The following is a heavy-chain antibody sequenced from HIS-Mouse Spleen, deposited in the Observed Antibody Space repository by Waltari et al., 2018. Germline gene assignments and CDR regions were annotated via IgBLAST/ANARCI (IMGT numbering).Heavy chain of an antibody. Sequence: QLQLQESGPGLVKPSETLSLTCTVSGGSISSSSYYWGWIRQPPGTGLGWIGRIYYSGSTYYNPALNSRVTISVEPSKNQFSLKLSAVTAADTAVYYCAREIPYSSSWYDWYFDLWGRGTLVTVSS. CDR2: IYYSGST. J-gene: IGHJ2*01. CDR3: AREIPYSSSWYDWYFDL. V-gene: IGHV4-39*07. CDR1: GGSISSSSYY. D-gene: IGHD6-13*01.